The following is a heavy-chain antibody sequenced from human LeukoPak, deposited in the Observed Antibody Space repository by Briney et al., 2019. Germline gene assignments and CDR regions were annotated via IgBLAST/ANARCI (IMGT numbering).Heavy chain of an antibody. CDR1: GFTFSSHE. CDR3: ARDGIVGATGAFDI. CDR2: INWNGGST. V-gene: IGHV3-20*04. J-gene: IGHJ3*02. Sequence: GGSLRLSCAASGFTFSSHEMNWVRRAPGKGLEWVSGINWNGGSTGYADSVKGRFTISRDNAKNSLYLQMNSLRAEDTALYYCARDGIVGATGAFDIWGQGTMVTVSS. D-gene: IGHD1-26*01.